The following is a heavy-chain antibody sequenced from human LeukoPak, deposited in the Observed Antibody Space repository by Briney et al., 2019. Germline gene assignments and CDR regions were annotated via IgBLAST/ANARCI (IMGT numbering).Heavy chain of an antibody. D-gene: IGHD2-15*01. J-gene: IGHJ4*02. CDR1: GFTFSTYW. CDR3: ARVVVRRVYDY. CDR2: INEDGSER. Sequence: GGSLRLSCAASGFTFSTYWMSWVRQAPGRGLEWVAKINEDGSERYYVDSVKGRFTISRDNAKNSLYLQMNSLRAEDTAVYYCARVVVRRVYDYWGQGTLVTVSS. V-gene: IGHV3-7*01.